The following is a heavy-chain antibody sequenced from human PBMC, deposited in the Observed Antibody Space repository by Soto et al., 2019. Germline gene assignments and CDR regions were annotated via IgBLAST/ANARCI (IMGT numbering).Heavy chain of an antibody. V-gene: IGHV3-30-3*01. CDR1: GFTFSSYA. Sequence: GGSLRLSCAASGFTFSSYAMHWVRQAPGKGLEWVAVISYDGSNKYYADSVKGRFTISRDNSKNTLYLQMNSLRAEDTAVYYCARDALWFGELFNYYYGMDVWGQGTTVTVS. J-gene: IGHJ6*02. CDR3: ARDALWFGELFNYYYGMDV. CDR2: ISYDGSNK. D-gene: IGHD3-10*01.